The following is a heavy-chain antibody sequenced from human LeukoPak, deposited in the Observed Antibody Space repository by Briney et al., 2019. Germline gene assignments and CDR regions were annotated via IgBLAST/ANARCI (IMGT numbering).Heavy chain of an antibody. CDR2: INHSGST. D-gene: IGHD2-2*03. CDR3: ARADGYCSSTSCYGPNWFDP. Sequence: SETLSLTCAVYGGSFSGYYWSWIRQPPGKGLEWIGEINHSGSTNYNPSLKSRVTISVDTSKNQFSLKLSSVTAADTAVYYCARADGYCSSTSCYGPNWFDPWGQVTLVTVSS. J-gene: IGHJ5*02. V-gene: IGHV4-34*01. CDR1: GGSFSGYY.